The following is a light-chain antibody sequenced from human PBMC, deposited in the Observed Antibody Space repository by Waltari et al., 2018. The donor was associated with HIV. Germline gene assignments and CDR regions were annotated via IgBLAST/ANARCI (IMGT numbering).Light chain of an antibody. J-gene: IGLJ2*01. CDR2: GVN. CDR1: SRDVGAYNF. V-gene: IGLV2-8*01. CDR3: SSYAGPNHLL. Sequence: QSALTQPPSASGSPGQSVTFSCTGTSRDVGAYNFVPWYQQHPGKAPKLIISGVNRRPSGVPDRFSGSKSGNTASLTVSGLQADDEADYYCSSYAGPNHLLFGGGTKLTVL.